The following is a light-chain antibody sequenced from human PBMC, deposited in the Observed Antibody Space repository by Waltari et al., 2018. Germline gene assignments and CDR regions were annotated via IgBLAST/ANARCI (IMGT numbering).Light chain of an antibody. CDR2: EGS. Sequence: QSALTQPPSASGSPGQSVTISCTGTSSDVGSYHFCPWYQHHPGKAPKLMIYEGSKRAPVVPERFSGAKYGDTASRAGCGLQADDEADDHGSAYAGSNNWLFGGGTKLTVL. V-gene: IGLV2-8*01. CDR3: SAYAGSNNWL. CDR1: SSDVGSYHF. J-gene: IGLJ2*01.